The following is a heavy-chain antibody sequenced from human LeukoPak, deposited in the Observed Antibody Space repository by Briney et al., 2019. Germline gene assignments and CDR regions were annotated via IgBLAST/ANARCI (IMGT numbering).Heavy chain of an antibody. CDR1: GGSISSSSYY. D-gene: IGHD5-18*01. CDR2: IYYSGST. V-gene: IGHV4-39*07. Sequence: SETLSLTCTVSGGSISSSSYYWGWIRQPPGKGLEWIGSIYYSGSTYYNPSLKSRVTISVDTSKNQFSLKLSSVTAADTAVYYCARVTSGYSYGHFDYWGQGTLVTVSS. CDR3: ARVTSGYSYGHFDY. J-gene: IGHJ4*02.